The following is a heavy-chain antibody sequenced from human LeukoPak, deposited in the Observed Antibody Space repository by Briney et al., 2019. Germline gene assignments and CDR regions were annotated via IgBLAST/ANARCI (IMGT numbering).Heavy chain of an antibody. V-gene: IGHV3-7*01. CDR1: GFTFSSYW. CDR3: ARSSRITMIVVVPTDY. D-gene: IGHD3-22*01. Sequence: GGSLRLSCAASGFTFSSYWMSWVRQAPGKGLEWVANIKQDGSEKYYVDSVKGRFTISRDNAKNTLYLQMNSLRAEDTAVYYCARSSRITMIVVVPTDYWGQGTLVTVSS. CDR2: IKQDGSEK. J-gene: IGHJ4*02.